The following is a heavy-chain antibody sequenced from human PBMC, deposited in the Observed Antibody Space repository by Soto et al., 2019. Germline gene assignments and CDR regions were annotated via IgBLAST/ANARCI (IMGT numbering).Heavy chain of an antibody. D-gene: IGHD3-9*01. J-gene: IGHJ4*02. CDR3: ARDPSTGYADY. Sequence: GGSLRLSCAASGLTFNNYALNWVRQAPGKGLEWVSTISKSGDNTHYSESVKGRFTISRDNSKNTLYLQMNSLRAEDTPLYYCARDPSTGYADYWGQGTLVTVSS. CDR1: GLTFNNYA. CDR2: ISKSGDNT. V-gene: IGHV3-23*01.